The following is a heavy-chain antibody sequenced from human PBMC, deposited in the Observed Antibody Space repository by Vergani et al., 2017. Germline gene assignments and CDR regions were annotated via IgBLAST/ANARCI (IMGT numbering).Heavy chain of an antibody. CDR2: VNFVTGAA. V-gene: IGHV1-46*02. CDR1: GYIFKNYY. J-gene: IGHJ4*02. Sequence: QVQLVQSGAAVKKPGASAKVSCTASGYIFKNYYMHWLRLAPGQGFQWMGIVNFVTGAATSPQKFEGRITMTRDTSTATFYMDLNSLKYEDTAIYYCARSIGYCTSGSCRPYYSDLWGQGTLVTVSS. CDR3: ARSIGYCTSGSCRPYYSDL. D-gene: IGHD2-15*01.